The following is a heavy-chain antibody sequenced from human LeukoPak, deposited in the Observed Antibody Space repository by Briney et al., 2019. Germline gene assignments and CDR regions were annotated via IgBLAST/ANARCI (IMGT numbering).Heavy chain of an antibody. D-gene: IGHD6-6*01. CDR3: ASPSGYGMDV. CDR2: INHSGST. V-gene: IGHV4-34*01. CDR1: GGSFSGYY. J-gene: IGHJ6*02. Sequence: SVTLSLTCAVYGGSFSGYYWSWIRQPPGKGLEWIGEINHSGSTNYNPSLKSRVTISVDTSKNQFSLKLSSVTAADTAVYYCASPSGYGMDVWGQGTTVTVSS.